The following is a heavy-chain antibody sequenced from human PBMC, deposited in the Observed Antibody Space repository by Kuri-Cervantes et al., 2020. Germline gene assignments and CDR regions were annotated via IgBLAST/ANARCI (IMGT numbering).Heavy chain of an antibody. D-gene: IGHD1-26*01. CDR2: IGTAGDT. CDR1: GFTFSSYD. V-gene: IGHV3-13*01. Sequence: LSLTCAASGFTFSSYDMHWVRQATGKGLEWVSAIGTAGDTYYPGSVKGRFTISRDNAKNTLYLQMNSLRAEDTAVYYCARDSARIVGAVDYGYWGQGTLVTVSS. J-gene: IGHJ4*02. CDR3: ARDSARIVGAVDYGY.